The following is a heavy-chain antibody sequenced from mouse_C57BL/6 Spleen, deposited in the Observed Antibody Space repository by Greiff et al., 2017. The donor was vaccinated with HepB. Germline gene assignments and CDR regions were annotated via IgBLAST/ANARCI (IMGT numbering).Heavy chain of an antibody. CDR2: ISYDGSN. CDR3: ARDRNYWYFDV. V-gene: IGHV3-6*01. J-gene: IGHJ1*03. Sequence: ESGPGLVKPSQSLSLTCSVTGYSITSGYYWNWIRQFPGNKLEWMGYISYDGSNNYKPTLKNRISITRDTSKNQFFLKLNSVTTEDTATYYCARDRNYWYFDVWGTGTTVTVSS. CDR1: GYSITSGYY.